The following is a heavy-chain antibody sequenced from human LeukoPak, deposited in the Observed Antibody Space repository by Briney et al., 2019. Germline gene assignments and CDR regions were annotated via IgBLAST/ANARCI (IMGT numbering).Heavy chain of an antibody. V-gene: IGHV3-53*01. D-gene: IGHD3-10*01. J-gene: IGHJ6*03. CDR3: ARELSYYPYMDV. Sequence: PGGSLRLSCAASGFTVSSNYMSWVRQAPGKGLEWVSVIYSGGSTYYADSVKGRFTISRDNSKNTLYLQMNSLRAEDTAVYYCARELSYYPYMDVWGKGTTVTVSS. CDR2: IYSGGST. CDR1: GFTVSSNY.